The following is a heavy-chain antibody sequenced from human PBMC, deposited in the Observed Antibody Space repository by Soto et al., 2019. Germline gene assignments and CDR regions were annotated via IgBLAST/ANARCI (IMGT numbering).Heavy chain of an antibody. CDR2: IYYSGST. D-gene: IGHD3-22*01. V-gene: IGHV4-59*01. CDR3: ARTYDGSGPNSGGYGFDI. Sequence: SETLCLTCSVSGGSISSYYWSWIRQPPGKGLEWIAYIYYSGSTSYNPSLKSRVSISLDTSKNQFSLKLSSVTAADTAVYYCARTYDGSGPNSGGYGFDIWGQGTMVTVSS. CDR1: GGSISSYY. J-gene: IGHJ3*02.